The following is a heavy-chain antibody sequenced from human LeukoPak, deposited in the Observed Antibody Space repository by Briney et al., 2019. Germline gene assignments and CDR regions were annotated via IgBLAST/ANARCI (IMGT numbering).Heavy chain of an antibody. V-gene: IGHV4-34*01. J-gene: IGHJ4*02. Sequence: KPSETLSLTCAVYGGSFSGYYWSWIRQPPGKGLEWIGEINHSGSTNYNPSLKSRVTISVDTSKNQFSLKLSSVTAADTAVYYCARLNATIAALGYWGQGTLVTVSS. CDR3: ARLNATIAALGY. D-gene: IGHD6-6*01. CDR1: GGSFSGYY. CDR2: INHSGST.